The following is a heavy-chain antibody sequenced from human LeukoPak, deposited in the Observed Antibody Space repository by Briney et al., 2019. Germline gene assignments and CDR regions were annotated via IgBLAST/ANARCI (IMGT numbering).Heavy chain of an antibody. CDR1: GGSISSSSYY. D-gene: IGHD3-22*01. V-gene: IGHV4-39*07. Sequence: PSETLSLTCTVSGGSISSSSYYWGWIRQPPGKGLEWIGSIYYSGSTYYNPSLKSRVTISVDTSKNQFSLKLSSVTAADTAVYYCAREKGMGYYDSSGPYYYYGMDVWGQGTTVTVSS. J-gene: IGHJ6*02. CDR2: IYYSGST. CDR3: AREKGMGYYDSSGPYYYYGMDV.